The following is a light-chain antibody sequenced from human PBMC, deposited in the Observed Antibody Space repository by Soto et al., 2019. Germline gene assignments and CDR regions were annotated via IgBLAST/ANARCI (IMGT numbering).Light chain of an antibody. J-gene: IGKJ1*01. V-gene: IGKV1-33*01. Sequence: DIQMTQSPSSLSASVGDKVTITCQASQDINNYLNWYQQKPGKAPKLLIYDASHLETGVPSRFSGSGSGTEFTLTISSLQPEDFATYYCQQYNSYPWTFGQGTKVDVK. CDR3: QQYNSYPWT. CDR2: DAS. CDR1: QDINNY.